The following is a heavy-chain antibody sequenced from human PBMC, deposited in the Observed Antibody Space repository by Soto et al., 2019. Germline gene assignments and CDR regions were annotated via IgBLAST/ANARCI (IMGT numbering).Heavy chain of an antibody. CDR2: IIPIFGTA. CDR1: GGTFSSYA. J-gene: IGHJ6*02. CDR3: AEVAATPDYYCGMDV. Sequence: ASVKVSCKASGGTFSSYAISWVRQAPGQGLEWMGGIIPIFGTANYAQKFQGRVTITADESTSTAYMELSSLRSEDTAVYYCAEVAATPDYYCGMDVWGQGTTVTVSS. D-gene: IGHD2-15*01. V-gene: IGHV1-69*13.